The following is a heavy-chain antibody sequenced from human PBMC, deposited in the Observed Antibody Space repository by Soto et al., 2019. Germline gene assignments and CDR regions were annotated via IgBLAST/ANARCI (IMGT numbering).Heavy chain of an antibody. CDR2: INPSGGST. V-gene: IGHV1-46*01. CDR1: GYTFTSYY. J-gene: IGHJ5*02. D-gene: IGHD3-22*01. Sequence: GASVKVSCKASGYTFTSYYMHWVRQAPGQGLEWMGIINPSGGSTSYAQKFQGRVTMTRDTSPSTVYMELSSLRSEDTAVYYCARECEYYYDSSGYYWGQFDPWGQGTLVTVSS. CDR3: ARECEYYYDSSGYYWGQFDP.